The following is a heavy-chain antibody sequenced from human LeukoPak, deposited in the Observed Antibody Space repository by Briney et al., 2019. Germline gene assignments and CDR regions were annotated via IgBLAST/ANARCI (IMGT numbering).Heavy chain of an antibody. CDR3: ARESQFSSGWYYFDS. Sequence: GGSLRLSCAASGFTFSDYYMSWIRQAPGKGLEWVSLIYSGGNTYYADSVKGRFTISKDNSKNTLYLQMNNLGAEDTAMYYCARESQFSSGWYYFDSWGQGTLVTVSS. CDR2: IYSGGNT. J-gene: IGHJ4*02. D-gene: IGHD6-19*01. CDR1: GFTFSDYY. V-gene: IGHV3-53*01.